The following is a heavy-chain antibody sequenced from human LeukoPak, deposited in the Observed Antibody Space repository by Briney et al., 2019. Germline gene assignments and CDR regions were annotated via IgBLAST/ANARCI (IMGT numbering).Heavy chain of an antibody. Sequence: GASVKVSCKASGYTFTSYGISWVRQAPGQGLEWMGWISAYNGNTNYAQELQGRVTMTTDTSTSTAYMELRSLRSDDTAVYYCARAGYYDILTGYYKDYYYYMDVWGKGTTVTVSS. D-gene: IGHD3-9*01. J-gene: IGHJ6*03. CDR1: GYTFTSYG. CDR3: ARAGYYDILTGYYKDYYYYMDV. CDR2: ISAYNGNT. V-gene: IGHV1-18*01.